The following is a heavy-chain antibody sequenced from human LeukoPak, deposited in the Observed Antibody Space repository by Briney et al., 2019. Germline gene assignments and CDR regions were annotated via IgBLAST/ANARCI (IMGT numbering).Heavy chain of an antibody. D-gene: IGHD3-9*01. CDR2: ISYDGSNK. V-gene: IGHV3-30*04. CDR1: GFTFSSYA. CDR3: ARDRRRYFDWLPSYYYYGMDV. J-gene: IGHJ6*02. Sequence: PGRSLRLSCAASGFTFSSYAMHWVRQAPGKGLEWVAVISYDGSNKYYADSVKGRFTISRDNSKNTLYLRMNSLRAEDTAVYYCARDRRRYFDWLPSYYYYGMDVWGQGTTVTVSS.